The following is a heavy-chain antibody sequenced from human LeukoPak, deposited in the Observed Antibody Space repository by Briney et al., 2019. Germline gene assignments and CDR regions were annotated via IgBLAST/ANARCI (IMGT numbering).Heavy chain of an antibody. CDR1: GFTFSSYE. CDR3: ARSDRRVVTAIVDY. D-gene: IGHD2-21*02. V-gene: IGHV3-48*01. CDR2: ISSSSSTI. J-gene: IGHJ4*02. Sequence: GGSLRLSCAASGFTFSSYEMNWVRQAPGKGLEWVSYISSSSSTIYYADSVKGRFTISRDNAKNSLYLQMNSLRAEDTAVYYCARSDRRVVTAIVDYWGQGTLVTVSS.